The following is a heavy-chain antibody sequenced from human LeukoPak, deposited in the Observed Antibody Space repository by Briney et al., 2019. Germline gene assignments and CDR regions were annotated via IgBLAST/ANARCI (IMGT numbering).Heavy chain of an antibody. CDR3: ARVYYDSSDYFDY. Sequence: SETLSLTCAVYGGSFSGYYWSWIRQPPGKGLEWIGEINHSGSTNYNPSLKGRVTISVDTSKNQFSLKLSSVTAADTAVYYCARVYYDSSDYFDYWGQGTLVTVSS. D-gene: IGHD3-22*01. CDR2: INHSGST. CDR1: GGSFSGYY. V-gene: IGHV4-34*01. J-gene: IGHJ4*02.